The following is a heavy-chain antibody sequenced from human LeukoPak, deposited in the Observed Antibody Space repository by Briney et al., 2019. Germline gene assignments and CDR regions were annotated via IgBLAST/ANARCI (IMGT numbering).Heavy chain of an antibody. D-gene: IGHD6-6*01. CDR1: GGSISSYY. V-gene: IGHV4-59*08. Sequence: SETLSLTCTVSGGSISSYYWSWIRQPPGKGLEWIGYIYYSGSTNYNPSLKSRVTISVDTSKNQFSLKLSSVTAADTAVYYCARRPRCNSSSRYYYYGMDVWGQGTTVTVSS. J-gene: IGHJ6*02. CDR2: IYYSGST. CDR3: ARRPRCNSSSRYYYYGMDV.